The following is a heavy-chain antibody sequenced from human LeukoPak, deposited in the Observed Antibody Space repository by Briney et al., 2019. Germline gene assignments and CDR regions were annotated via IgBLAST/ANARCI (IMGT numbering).Heavy chain of an antibody. D-gene: IGHD3/OR15-3a*01. CDR3: ASSNHFWTGYYLLDY. V-gene: IGHV4-34*01. Sequence: TXXLTCAVXXGXXSGXYGSXGXEXPGKGXXWXGEINHSASTNYNPSLKSRVTISVDSSKNQFSLDLSSVTAADTAVYYCASSNHFWTGYYLLDYWSQGALVTVSS. CDR1: XGXXSGXY. J-gene: IGHJ4*02. CDR2: INHSAST.